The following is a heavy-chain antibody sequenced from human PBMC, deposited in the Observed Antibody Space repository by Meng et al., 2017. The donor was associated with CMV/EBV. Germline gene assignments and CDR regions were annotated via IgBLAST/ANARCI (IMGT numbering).Heavy chain of an antibody. CDR2: IIPIFGTA. V-gene: IGHV1-69*05. D-gene: IGHD2-2*01. CDR3: AKPIVVVPAAIESGFDY. Sequence: SVKVSCKASGGTFSSYAISWVRQAPGQGLEWMGGIIPIFGTANYAQKFQGRVTITTDESTSTAYMELSSLRAEDTAVYYCAKPIVVVPAAIESGFDYWGQGTLVTVSS. J-gene: IGHJ4*02. CDR1: GGTFSSYA.